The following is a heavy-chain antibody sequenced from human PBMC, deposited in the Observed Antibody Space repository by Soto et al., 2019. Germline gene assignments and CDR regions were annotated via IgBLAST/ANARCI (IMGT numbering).Heavy chain of an antibody. J-gene: IGHJ1*01. D-gene: IGHD3-10*01. CDR2: MNEDGTAI. Sequence: EVQLVESGGGLVQPGGSLRLSCAASGFTFSNCWMHWGRQAPGKGLVWVSRMNEDGTAIDYADSVKRRCTISRDNAKSTLYLQMNSLRAEDTAVYYCAPDRGGLQGSWCQGTMVTVHS. CDR3: APDRGGLQGS. V-gene: IGHV3-74*01. CDR1: GFTFSNCW.